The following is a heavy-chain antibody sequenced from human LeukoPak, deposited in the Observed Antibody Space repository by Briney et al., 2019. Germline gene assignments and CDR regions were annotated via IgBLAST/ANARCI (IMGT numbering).Heavy chain of an antibody. D-gene: IGHD5-24*01. CDR1: GGSFSGYY. Sequence: SETLSLTCAVYGGSFSGYYWSWIRQPPGKGLEWIGEINHSGSTNYNPSLKSRVTISVDTSKNQFSLKLSSVTAADTAVYYCAVRIVEMATIFGWFDPWGQGTLVTVSS. V-gene: IGHV4-34*01. CDR3: AVRIVEMATIFGWFDP. CDR2: INHSGST. J-gene: IGHJ5*02.